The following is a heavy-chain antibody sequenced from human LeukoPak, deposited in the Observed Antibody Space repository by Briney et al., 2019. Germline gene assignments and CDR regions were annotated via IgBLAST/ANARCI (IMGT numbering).Heavy chain of an antibody. Sequence: PGGSLRLSCAASGFTFSSYGMSWVRQAPGKGLEWVPYISSSSSTIYYADFVKGRFTISRDNAKNSLYLQMNSLRAEDTAVYYCARAMASAVAGVFDYWGQGTLVTVSS. J-gene: IGHJ4*02. CDR1: GFTFSSYG. V-gene: IGHV3-48*01. D-gene: IGHD6-19*01. CDR2: ISSSSSTI. CDR3: ARAMASAVAGVFDY.